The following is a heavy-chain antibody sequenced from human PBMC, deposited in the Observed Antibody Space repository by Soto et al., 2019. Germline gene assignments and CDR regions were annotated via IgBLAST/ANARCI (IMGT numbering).Heavy chain of an antibody. CDR2: IHHSGST. V-gene: IGHV4-4*02. D-gene: IGHD6-13*01. CDR1: GGSISSSNW. J-gene: IGHJ4*02. Sequence: PSETLSLTCAVSGGSISSSNWWSWVRQPPGKGLEWIGEIHHSGSTNYNPSLKSRVTISVDTSKNQFSLKLSSVTAADTAVYYCARFGSSSWYLGEGYWGQGTLVTVSS. CDR3: ARFGSSSWYLGEGY.